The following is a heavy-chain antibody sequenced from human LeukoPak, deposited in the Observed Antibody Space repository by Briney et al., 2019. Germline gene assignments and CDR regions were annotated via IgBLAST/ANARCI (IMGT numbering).Heavy chain of an antibody. CDR3: ANGRAVAVLFDY. Sequence: PGGSLRLSCAASGFTFSSYAMSWVRQAPGKGLEWVSAISGSGGSTYYADSVKGRFTISRDNSKNTLYLQMNSLRAEDTAVYYCANGRAVAVLFDYWGQGTLVTVSS. D-gene: IGHD6-19*01. J-gene: IGHJ4*02. V-gene: IGHV3-23*01. CDR1: GFTFSSYA. CDR2: ISGSGGST.